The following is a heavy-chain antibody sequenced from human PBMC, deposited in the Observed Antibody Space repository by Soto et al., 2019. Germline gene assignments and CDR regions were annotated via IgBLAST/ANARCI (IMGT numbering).Heavy chain of an antibody. CDR2: IIPLFGTA. Sequence: QVHLVQSGAEVKKPGSSVTVSCQASGDTSSSYAINWVRQAPGQGLEWMGRIIPLFGTATYAQKFQGRVTITADESTDTAYMELSSLRSEDTAVYYCARGRVTDYYDSSGKHPFDYWGQGTLVTVSS. J-gene: IGHJ4*02. V-gene: IGHV1-69*12. CDR1: GDTSSSYA. D-gene: IGHD3-22*01. CDR3: ARGRVTDYYDSSGKHPFDY.